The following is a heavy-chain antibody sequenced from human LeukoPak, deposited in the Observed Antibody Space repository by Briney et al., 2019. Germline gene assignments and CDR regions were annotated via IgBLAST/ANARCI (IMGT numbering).Heavy chain of an antibody. J-gene: IGHJ6*03. CDR1: GGTFSSYA. V-gene: IGHV1-69*05. D-gene: IGHD2-2*01. CDR2: IIPIFGTA. Sequence: SVKVSCKASGGTFSSYAISWVRRAPGQGHEWMGGIIPIFGTANYAQKFQGRVTITTDESTSTAYMELSSLRSEDTAVYYCARGIVAPAAISYYWYYYMDVWGKGTTVTVSS. CDR3: ARGIVAPAAISYYWYYYMDV.